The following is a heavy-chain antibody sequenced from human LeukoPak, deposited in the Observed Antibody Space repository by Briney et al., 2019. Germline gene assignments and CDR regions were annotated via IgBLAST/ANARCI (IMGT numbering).Heavy chain of an antibody. CDR3: ARDWGSSGWYNWFDP. V-gene: IGHV3-21*01. Sequence: GGSLRLSCAASGFTFSSYSMNWVRQAPGKGLEWVSSISSSSSYIYYADSVKGRFTISRDNSKNTLDLQMNGLGVEDTAVYYCARDWGSSGWYNWFDPWGQGTLVTVSS. CDR2: ISSSSSYI. J-gene: IGHJ5*02. D-gene: IGHD3-16*01. CDR1: GFTFSSYS.